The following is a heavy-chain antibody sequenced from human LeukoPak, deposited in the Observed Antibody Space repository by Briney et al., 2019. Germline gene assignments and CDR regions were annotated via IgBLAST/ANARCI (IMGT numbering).Heavy chain of an antibody. CDR3: ARMRGDGYNSNWFDP. CDR1: GYTFSSYG. CDR2: TSGYNDYT. J-gene: IGHJ5*02. V-gene: IGHV1-18*01. Sequence: ASVKVSCKASGYTFSSYGISWVRQAPGQGLEWMGWTSGYNDYTNYAQKLQGRVTMTTDTSTSTAYMELRSLRSDDAAVYYCARMRGDGYNSNWFDPWGQGTLVTVSS. D-gene: IGHD5-24*01.